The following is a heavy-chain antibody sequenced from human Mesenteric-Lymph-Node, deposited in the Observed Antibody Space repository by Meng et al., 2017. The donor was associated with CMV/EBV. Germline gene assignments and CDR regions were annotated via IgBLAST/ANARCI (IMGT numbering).Heavy chain of an antibody. CDR3: ARGRAAAGPFDY. D-gene: IGHD6-13*01. Sequence: GGSLRLSCAASGFTFSSYSMNWVRQAPGKGLEWVSSISSSSSYIYYADSVKGRFTISRGNAKNSLYLQMNSLRAEDTAVYYCARGRAAAGPFDYWGQGTLVTVSS. J-gene: IGHJ4*02. V-gene: IGHV3-21*01. CDR1: GFTFSSYS. CDR2: ISSSSSYI.